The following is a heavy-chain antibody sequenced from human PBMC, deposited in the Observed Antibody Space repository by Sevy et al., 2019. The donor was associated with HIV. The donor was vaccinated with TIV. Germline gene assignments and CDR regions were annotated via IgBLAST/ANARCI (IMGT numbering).Heavy chain of an antibody. CDR3: AKDTGGGYSYGYGIGAMEV. CDR1: GFTFDDYA. D-gene: IGHD5-18*01. CDR2: ISWNSGSI. V-gene: IGHV3-9*01. J-gene: IGHJ6*02. Sequence: GGSLRLSCAASGFTFDDYAMHWVRQAPGKGLEWVSGISWNSGSIGYADSVKGRFTISRDNAKNSLYLQMNSLRAEDTALYYCAKDTGGGYSYGYGIGAMEVWGQGTTVTVSS.